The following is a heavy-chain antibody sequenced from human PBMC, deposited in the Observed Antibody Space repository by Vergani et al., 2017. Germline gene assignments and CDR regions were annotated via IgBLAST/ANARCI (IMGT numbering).Heavy chain of an antibody. CDR1: GFTFDDYT. CDR3: AKEKNYYGSGRRTHFDY. V-gene: IGHV3-43*01. Sequence: DVQLVESGGVVVQPGGSLRLSCAASGFTFDDYTMHWVRQAPGKGMEWVSLISWDGGSTYYADSGKGRFTISRDNSKNSLYLQMNSLRTEDTALYYCAKEKNYYGSGRRTHFDYWGQGTLVTVSS. D-gene: IGHD3-10*01. J-gene: IGHJ4*02. CDR2: ISWDGGST.